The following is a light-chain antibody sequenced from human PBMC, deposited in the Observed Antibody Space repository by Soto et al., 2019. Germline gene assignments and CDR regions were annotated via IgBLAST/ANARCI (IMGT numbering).Light chain of an antibody. CDR3: QQYYSTPHT. V-gene: IGKV4-1*01. CDR1: QSVLYSSNNKNY. Sequence: DIVMTQSPDSLAVSLGERVTINCKSSQSVLYSSNNKNYLAWYQQKPGQPPKLLIYWASTRESGVPDRFSGSGSGTDFTLTISSLQAEDVVVYYCQQYYSTPHTFGQGTKLEIK. CDR2: WAS. J-gene: IGKJ2*01.